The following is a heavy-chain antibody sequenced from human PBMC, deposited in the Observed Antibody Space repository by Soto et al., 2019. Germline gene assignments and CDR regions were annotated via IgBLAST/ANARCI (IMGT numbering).Heavy chain of an antibody. D-gene: IGHD6-13*01. CDR1: GFTFSSYS. CDR2: ISSINYI. J-gene: IGHJ3*01. V-gene: IGHV3-21*01. CDR3: AKEDFYSSTAYAFDV. Sequence: GGSLRLSCAASGFTFSSYSMNWVRQAPGKGLEWLSSISSINYIFYADSVKGRFTISRDNAKNSLYLQMNSLRAEDTAVYYCAKEDFYSSTAYAFDVWGQGTMVTVS.